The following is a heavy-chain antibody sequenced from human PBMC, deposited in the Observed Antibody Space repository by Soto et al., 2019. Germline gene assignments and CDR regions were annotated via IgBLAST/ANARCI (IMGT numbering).Heavy chain of an antibody. J-gene: IGHJ6*01. CDR2: IYYSGST. CDR3: AAVWQQWPAGLDD. CDR1: GGSVSSGSSR. V-gene: IGHV4-61*01. Sequence: SGTLSLTCPVSGGSVSSGSSRFICIRQPPWNGLEWIGYIYYSGSTNYNPSLKTRATKSVDTSKNQFALKLSSVTAADTAVYYCAAVWQQWPAGLDDWGQGTTVTVSS. D-gene: IGHD6-13*01.